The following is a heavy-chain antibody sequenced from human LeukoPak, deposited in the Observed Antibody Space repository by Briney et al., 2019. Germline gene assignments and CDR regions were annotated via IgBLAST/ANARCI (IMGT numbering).Heavy chain of an antibody. J-gene: IGHJ4*02. CDR1: GFTFSSYA. CDR2: ITGSGGST. D-gene: IGHD5-18*01. V-gene: IGHV3-23*01. CDR3: AKGFSAMVNY. Sequence: GGSLRLSCAASGFTFSSYAMSWVRQAPGKGLEWVSTITGSGGSTYYADSVKGRFTISRDNSQNTLYLQMNSLRAEDTAVYYCAKGFSAMVNYWGQGTLVTVSS.